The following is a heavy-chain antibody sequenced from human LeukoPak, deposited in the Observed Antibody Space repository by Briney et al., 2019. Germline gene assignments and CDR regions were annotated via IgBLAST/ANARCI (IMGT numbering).Heavy chain of an antibody. CDR1: GFTFSGHA. D-gene: IGHD2-2*01. CDR3: AGQGVPAAQYYYMDV. J-gene: IGHJ6*03. Sequence: PGGSLRLSCAASGFTFSGHAMSWVRQAPGKGLEWVSYISSSSSTIYYADSVKGRFTISRDNAKNSLYLQMNSLRAEDTAVYYCAGQGVPAAQYYYMDVWGKGTTVTVSS. CDR2: ISSSSSTI. V-gene: IGHV3-48*04.